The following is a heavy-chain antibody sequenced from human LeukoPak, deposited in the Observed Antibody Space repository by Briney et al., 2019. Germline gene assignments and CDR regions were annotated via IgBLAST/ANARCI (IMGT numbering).Heavy chain of an antibody. Sequence: SETLSLTCTVSGGSISSSSYYWGWLRQPPGKGLEWIGSIYYSGSTYYNPSLKSRVTISVDTSKNQFSLKLSSVTAADTAVYYCAGVGATTWVYWGQGTLVTVSS. D-gene: IGHD1-26*01. J-gene: IGHJ4*02. CDR2: IYYSGST. V-gene: IGHV4-39*01. CDR3: AGVGATTWVY. CDR1: GGSISSSSYY.